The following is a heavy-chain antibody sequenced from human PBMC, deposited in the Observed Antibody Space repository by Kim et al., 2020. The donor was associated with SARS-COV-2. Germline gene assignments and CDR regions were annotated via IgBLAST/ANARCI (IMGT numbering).Heavy chain of an antibody. CDR2: INHSGST. V-gene: IGHV4-34*01. Sequence: SETLSLTCAVYGGSFSGYYWSWIRQPPGKGLEWIGEINHSGSTSYNPSLKSRVTISVDTSKNQFSLKLSSVTAADTAVYYCASLLTGIAAAGESIDYYYG. J-gene: IGHJ6*01. D-gene: IGHD6-13*01. CDR1: GGSFSGYY. CDR3: ASLLTGIAAAGESIDYYYG.